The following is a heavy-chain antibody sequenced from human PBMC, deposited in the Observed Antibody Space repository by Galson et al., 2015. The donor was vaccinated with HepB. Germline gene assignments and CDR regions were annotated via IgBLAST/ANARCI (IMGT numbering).Heavy chain of an antibody. V-gene: IGHV1-3*01. CDR2: INAGNGDT. J-gene: IGHJ5*02. D-gene: IGHD3-10*01. Sequence: SVKVSCKASGYTFTSFAIHWVRQAPGQSLEWMGWINAGNGDTEYSQKFQGRVTMTRDKSANTAYMELSSLRSEDTAIYYCARTGGRITMVRGIITWLDPWGHGTLVTVSS. CDR1: GYTFTSFA. CDR3: ARTGGRITMVRGIITWLDP.